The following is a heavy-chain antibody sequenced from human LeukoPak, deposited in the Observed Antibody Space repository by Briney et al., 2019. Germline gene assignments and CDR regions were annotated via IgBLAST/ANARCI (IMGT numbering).Heavy chain of an antibody. V-gene: IGHV4-59*04. CDR3: AGRVKGVRGVIKS. Sequence: SETLSLTCTVSGGSISSYYWSWIRQPPGKGLEWIGSIYYSGSTYYNPSLKSRVTISVDTSKNQFSLKLSSVTAADTAVYYCAGRVKGVRGVIKSWGQGTLVTVSS. CDR2: IYYSGST. J-gene: IGHJ4*02. CDR1: GGSISSYY. D-gene: IGHD3-10*01.